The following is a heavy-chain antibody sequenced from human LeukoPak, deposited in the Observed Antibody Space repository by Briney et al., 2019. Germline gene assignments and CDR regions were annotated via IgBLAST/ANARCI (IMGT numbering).Heavy chain of an antibody. Sequence: GGSLRLSCAASSFSVSSNNMSWVRQAPGKGLEWVSVIFSGGSTYYADSVKGRFTISRDDSKNTVYLQLNSLRAEDTAVYYCARTLPGSYSDCWGQGTLVAVS. D-gene: IGHD7-27*01. CDR1: SFSVSSNN. V-gene: IGHV3-53*01. J-gene: IGHJ4*02. CDR2: IFSGGST. CDR3: ARTLPGSYSDC.